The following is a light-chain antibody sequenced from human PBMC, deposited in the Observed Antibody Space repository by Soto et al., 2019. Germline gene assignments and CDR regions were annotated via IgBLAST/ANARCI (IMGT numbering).Light chain of an antibody. J-gene: IGKJ1*01. Sequence: IVMTQTPLSSPVTLGQPASISCRSSQSLVHSDGNTYLSWLQQRPGQPPRLLIYKISMLFSEVTNRFSGSGEGTDFTLKISRVEAEDVGVYFCKQAKQLPWTFGQGTKVEIK. CDR3: KQAKQLPWT. CDR2: KIS. V-gene: IGKV2-24*01. CDR1: QSLVHSDGNTY.